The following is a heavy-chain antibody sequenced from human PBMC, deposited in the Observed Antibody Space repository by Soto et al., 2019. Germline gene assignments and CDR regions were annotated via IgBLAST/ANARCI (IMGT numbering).Heavy chain of an antibody. CDR2: ISTSSTYI. D-gene: IGHD4-17*01. V-gene: IGHV3-21*06. J-gene: IGHJ4*02. Sequence: EVQLVESGGGLVQPGGSLRLSCAASGFIFSSYSMNWVRQAPGKGLEWVASISTSSTYIIYADSVKGRFTISRDDANNSLFLQMTSLRVDDTALYYCARFETVTPIGTEYWGRGTLITVSS. CDR1: GFIFSSYS. CDR3: ARFETVTPIGTEY.